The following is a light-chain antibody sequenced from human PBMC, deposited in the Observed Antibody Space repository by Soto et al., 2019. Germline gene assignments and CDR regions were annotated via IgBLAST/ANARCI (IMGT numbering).Light chain of an antibody. CDR1: QSVTSNY. J-gene: IGKJ2*01. Sequence: EIVLTQSPGTLSLSPGERATLSCRASQSVTSNYLAWYQHKPGQAPRCLIYGAAIRSTGIPDRFSGSGSGTDFTLTISILEPEEFAVYYCQQYCTSLTFGQGTKLEIK. CDR2: GAA. V-gene: IGKV3-20*01. CDR3: QQYCTSLT.